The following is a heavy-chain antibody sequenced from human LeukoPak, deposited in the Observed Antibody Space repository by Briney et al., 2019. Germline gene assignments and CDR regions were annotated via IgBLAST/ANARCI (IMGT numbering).Heavy chain of an antibody. Sequence: GGSLRLSCAASGFSFSSYWMHWVRQAPGKGLVWVSRINIEGTSTYYADSVKGRFTVSRDNAKNTVYLQMNSLRAEDTAVYYCARDRGVPFDYWGQGTLVTVSS. CDR3: ARDRGVPFDY. CDR2: INIEGTST. CDR1: GFSFSSYW. V-gene: IGHV3-74*01. D-gene: IGHD3-10*01. J-gene: IGHJ4*02.